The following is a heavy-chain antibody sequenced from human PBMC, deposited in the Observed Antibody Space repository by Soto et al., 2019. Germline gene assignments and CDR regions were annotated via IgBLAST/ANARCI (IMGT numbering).Heavy chain of an antibody. J-gene: IGHJ3*02. CDR3: ATHVSGSHDAFDI. V-gene: IGHV5-10-1*01. CDR1: GYGFTSYW. Sequence: GESLKISCKGSGYGFTSYWISWVRQMPGKGLEWMGRIDPSDSYTNYSPSFQGHVTISADKSISTAYLQWSSLKASDTAMYYCATHVSGSHDAFDIWGQGTMVTVSS. D-gene: IGHD1-26*01. CDR2: IDPSDSYT.